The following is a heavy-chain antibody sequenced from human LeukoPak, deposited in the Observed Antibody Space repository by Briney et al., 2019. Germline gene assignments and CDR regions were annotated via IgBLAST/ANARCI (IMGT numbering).Heavy chain of an antibody. V-gene: IGHV1-69*05. CDR3: ATLRRSHYDFWSGPMDV. CDR1: GGTFSSYA. CDR2: IIPIFGTA. D-gene: IGHD3-3*01. J-gene: IGHJ6*03. Sequence: SVKVSCKASGGTFSSYAISRVRQAPGQGLEWMGRIIPIFGTANYAQKFQGRDTINTDESTSTAYMELSSLRSEDTAVYYCATLRRSHYDFWSGPMDVWGKGTTVTVSS.